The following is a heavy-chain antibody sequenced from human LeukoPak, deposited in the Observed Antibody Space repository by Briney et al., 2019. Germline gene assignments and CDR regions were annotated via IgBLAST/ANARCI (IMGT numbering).Heavy chain of an antibody. J-gene: IGHJ5*02. Sequence: GGSLRLSCAASGFTFSSYSMNWVRQAPGKGLEWVSSISSSSSYIYYADSVKGRFTISRDNAKNSLYLQMNSLRAEDTAVYYCARTGATWYSPSNWFDPWGQGTLVTVPS. CDR2: ISSSSSYI. D-gene: IGHD6-13*01. CDR1: GFTFSSYS. CDR3: ARTGATWYSPSNWFDP. V-gene: IGHV3-21*01.